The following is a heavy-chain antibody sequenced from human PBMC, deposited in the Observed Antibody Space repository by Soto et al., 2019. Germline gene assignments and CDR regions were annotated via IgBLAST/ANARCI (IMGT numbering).Heavy chain of an antibody. J-gene: IGHJ3*02. Sequence: QAQLVQSGAEVRKPGSSVRVSCRASGGPFTRYAVSWVRQAPGQGLEWIGGITPIAETTNYAQKFRGRLSIPADESTDTVHMELRRLTSDDTAVYFCARGVAPGQTADPYAFDIWGQGSRVTVSS. CDR2: ITPIAETT. D-gene: IGHD3-3*01. CDR3: ARGVAPGQTADPYAFDI. CDR1: GGPFTRYA. V-gene: IGHV1-69*01.